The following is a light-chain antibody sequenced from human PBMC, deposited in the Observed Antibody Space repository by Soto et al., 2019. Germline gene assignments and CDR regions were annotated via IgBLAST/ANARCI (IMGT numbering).Light chain of an antibody. CDR3: SAWDDTLRGHV. CDR2: RTN. Sequence: QSVLTQPPSASGTPGQRITISCSGTSSNIGGNHVYWYQQLPGTAPKLLIYRTNQRPSGVPDRFSASKSGTSASLAISGFRSEDEADYYCSAWDDTLRGHVFGTGTKLTVL. CDR1: SSNIGGNH. V-gene: IGLV1-47*01. J-gene: IGLJ1*01.